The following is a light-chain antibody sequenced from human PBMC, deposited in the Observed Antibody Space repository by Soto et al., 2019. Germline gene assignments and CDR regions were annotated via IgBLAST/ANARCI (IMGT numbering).Light chain of an antibody. V-gene: IGLV2-8*01. J-gene: IGLJ1*01. Sequence: QSALTQPPSASGSPGQSVTISCTGTSSDVGDYNYVSWYQQHPGKAPKLMIYDVSKRPSGVPDRFSGSKSGNTASLTVSGLQDEDEADYYCTSYAGSNHFVFGTGTKLTVL. CDR1: SSDVGDYNY. CDR3: TSYAGSNHFV. CDR2: DVS.